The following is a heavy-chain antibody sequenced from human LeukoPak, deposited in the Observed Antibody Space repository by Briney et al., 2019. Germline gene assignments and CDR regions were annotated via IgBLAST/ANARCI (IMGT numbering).Heavy chain of an antibody. CDR2: ISSHGDST. CDR3: VKGPRPDITVAHTVEN. J-gene: IGHJ4*02. CDR1: GFIFSNYA. Sequence: GGSLILSCAASGFIFSNYAMSWVRQVPGRGLEWVSTISSHGDSTYVADSVKGRFTISRDNSKNSLYLQMNTVRAEDTAVYYCVKGPRPDITVAHTVENWGQGTLVTVSS. D-gene: IGHD6-19*01. V-gene: IGHV3-23*01.